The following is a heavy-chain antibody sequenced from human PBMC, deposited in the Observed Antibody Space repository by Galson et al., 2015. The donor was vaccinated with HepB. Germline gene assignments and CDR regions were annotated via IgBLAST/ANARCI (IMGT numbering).Heavy chain of an antibody. CDR3: ARGERDYDFWSGYYTYYYGMDV. J-gene: IGHJ6*02. Sequence: SVKVSCKASGYTFTSYAMHWVRQAPGQRLEWMGWINAGNGNTKYSQKFQGRVTITRDTSASTAYMELSSLRSEDTAVYYCARGERDYDFWSGYYTYYYGMDVWGQGTTVTVSS. D-gene: IGHD3-3*01. CDR1: GYTFTSYA. V-gene: IGHV1-3*01. CDR2: INAGNGNT.